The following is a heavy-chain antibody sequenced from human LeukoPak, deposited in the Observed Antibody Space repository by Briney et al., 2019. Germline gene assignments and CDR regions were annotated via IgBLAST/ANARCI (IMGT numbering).Heavy chain of an antibody. Sequence: GGSLRLSCAASGFTFSDYYMSWIRQAPGKGLEAGSYISSSGTTIYYADSVKGRFTISRDNAKNSLYLQMNSLRAEDTAVYYCARRRDSGSLQHFDYWGQGTLVTVSS. V-gene: IGHV3-11*01. D-gene: IGHD1-26*01. CDR1: GFTFSDYY. CDR2: ISSSGTTI. CDR3: ARRRDSGSLQHFDY. J-gene: IGHJ4*02.